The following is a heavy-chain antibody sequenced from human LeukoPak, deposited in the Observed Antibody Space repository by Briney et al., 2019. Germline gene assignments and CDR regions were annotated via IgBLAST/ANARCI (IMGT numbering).Heavy chain of an antibody. J-gene: IGHJ4*02. CDR2: ISSSSSYT. V-gene: IGHV3-11*03. D-gene: IGHD4-17*01. CDR1: GFTFSDYY. Sequence: GGSLRLSCEASGFTFSDYYMRWIRQAPGQGLEWVGYISSSSSYTNNADSVQGRFTISRDNAKNSLYLQMNSLRAEDTAVYYCARIGASVTTCDYWGQGTLVTVSS. CDR3: ARIGASVTTCDY.